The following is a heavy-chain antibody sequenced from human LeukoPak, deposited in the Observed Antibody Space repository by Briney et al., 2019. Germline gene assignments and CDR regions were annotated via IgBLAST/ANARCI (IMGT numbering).Heavy chain of an antibody. CDR1: GFTFSSYS. Sequence: GGSLRLSCAASGFTFSSYSMNWVRQAPGKGLEWVSSISSSSSYIYYADSVKGRFTISRDNAKNSLYLQMNSLRAEDTAVYYCARDTVTRGYYYYGVDVWGQGTTVTVSS. J-gene: IGHJ6*02. CDR3: ARDTVTRGYYYYGVDV. D-gene: IGHD4-17*01. CDR2: ISSSSSYI. V-gene: IGHV3-21*01.